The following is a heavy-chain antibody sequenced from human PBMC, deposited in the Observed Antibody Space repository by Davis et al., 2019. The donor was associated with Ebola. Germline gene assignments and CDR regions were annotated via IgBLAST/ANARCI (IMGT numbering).Heavy chain of an antibody. CDR1: GFTFNNFA. Sequence: PGGSLRLSCAASGFTFNNFAMSWVRQAPGKGLEWVSGITGSGANTYYADSVKGRFTISRDTSKNSLFLQMESLRVEDTATYYCGKNSRRYNWNYMKYWGQGILVIVSS. J-gene: IGHJ4*02. CDR3: GKNSRRYNWNYMKY. V-gene: IGHV3-23*01. CDR2: ITGSGANT. D-gene: IGHD1-7*01.